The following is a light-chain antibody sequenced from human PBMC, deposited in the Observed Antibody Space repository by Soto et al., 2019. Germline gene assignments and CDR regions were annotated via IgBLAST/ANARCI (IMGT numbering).Light chain of an antibody. V-gene: IGLV6-57*01. CDR3: QSFDANRQV. CDR1: SGRIASNF. CDR2: EDN. Sequence: NFMLTQPHSVSESPGKTVTISCTRSSGRIASNFVQWYRQRPGSSPTTVIYEDNQRPSGVHDRFSGSIDSSSNSASLTISGMQTEDEAYYDCQSFDANRQVFGGGTKMTVL. J-gene: IGLJ3*02.